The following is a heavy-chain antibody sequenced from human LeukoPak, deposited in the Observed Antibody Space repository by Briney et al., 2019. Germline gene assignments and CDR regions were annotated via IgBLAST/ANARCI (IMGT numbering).Heavy chain of an antibody. J-gene: IGHJ4*02. CDR3: AREVNYYDSSGPFDY. D-gene: IGHD3-22*01. CDR2: IYYSGST. CDR1: GGSFSGYY. V-gene: IGHV4-59*01. Sequence: KPSETLSLTCAVYGGSFSGYYWSWIRQPPGKGLEWIGYIYYSGSTNYNPSLKSRVTISVGTSKNQFSLKLSSVTAADTAVYYCAREVNYYDSSGPFDYWGQGTLVTVSS.